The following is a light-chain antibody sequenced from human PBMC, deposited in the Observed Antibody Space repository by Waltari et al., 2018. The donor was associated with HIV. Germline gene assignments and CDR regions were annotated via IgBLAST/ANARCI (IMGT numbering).Light chain of an antibody. CDR2: SNN. Sequence: QSVLTQPPSASGPPRQMVTTPCSGSSSNIARNPVTWYQQLPGTAPKRLIYSNNQRPSGVPDRFSGSKSGTSASLAISGLQSEDEADYYCGAWDDSLNGWVFGGGTKLTVL. CDR1: SSNIARNP. CDR3: GAWDDSLNGWV. V-gene: IGLV1-44*01. J-gene: IGLJ3*02.